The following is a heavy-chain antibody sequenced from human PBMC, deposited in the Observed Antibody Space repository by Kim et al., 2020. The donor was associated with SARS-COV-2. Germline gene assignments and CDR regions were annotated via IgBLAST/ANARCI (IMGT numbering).Heavy chain of an antibody. D-gene: IGHD2-21*02. J-gene: IGHJ2*01. V-gene: IGHV4-59*13. CDR3: ARDTGAYCGGDCPSWYFDL. CDR2: IYYSGST. Sequence: SETLSLTCTVSGGSISSYYWSWIRQPPGKGLEWIGYIYYSGSTNYNPSLKSRVTISVDTSKNQFSLKLSSVTAADTAVYYCARDTGAYCGGDCPSWYFDLWGRGTLVTVSS. CDR1: GGSISSYY.